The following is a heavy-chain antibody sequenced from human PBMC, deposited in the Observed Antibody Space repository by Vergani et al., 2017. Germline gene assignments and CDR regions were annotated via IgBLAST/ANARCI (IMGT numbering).Heavy chain of an antibody. CDR3: ARGGYYYDSSGYYTIDY. CDR2: IYTSGST. D-gene: IGHD3-22*01. CDR1: GGSISSYY. J-gene: IGHJ4*02. Sequence: QVQLQESGPGLVKPSETLSLTCTVSGGSISSYYWSWIRQPAGKGLEWIGRIYTSGSTNYNPSLKSRVTISVDTSKNQFSLKLSSVTAADTAVYYCARGGYYYDSSGYYTIDYWGQGTLVTVSS. V-gene: IGHV4-4*07.